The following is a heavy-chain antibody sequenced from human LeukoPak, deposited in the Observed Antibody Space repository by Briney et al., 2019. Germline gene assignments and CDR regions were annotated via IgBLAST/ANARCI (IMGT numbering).Heavy chain of an antibody. J-gene: IGHJ4*02. V-gene: IGHV3-74*01. CDR2: INSDGSST. Sequence: QSGGSLRFSCAASGFTFSNYWMHWVRQAPGKGLVWVSRINSDGSSTSYADSVKGRFTISRDNAKNTLYLQMNSLRAEDTAVYYCARDRGVGAITERFDYWGQGILVTVSS. D-gene: IGHD1-26*01. CDR1: GFTFSNYW. CDR3: ARDRGVGAITERFDY.